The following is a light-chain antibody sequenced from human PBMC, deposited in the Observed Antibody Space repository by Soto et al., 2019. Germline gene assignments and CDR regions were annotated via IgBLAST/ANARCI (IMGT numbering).Light chain of an antibody. Sequence: IMLTQSPATLSSFPGEGATISWRASQTVSNKLAWYQHKPGQAPRLLIYDTSNRATGIPARFSGSGSGTDFTLTISSLEPEDFAVYYCQQRSNWPPTFGQGTKVDI. CDR2: DTS. CDR3: QQRSNWPPT. J-gene: IGKJ1*01. V-gene: IGKV3-11*01. CDR1: QTVSNK.